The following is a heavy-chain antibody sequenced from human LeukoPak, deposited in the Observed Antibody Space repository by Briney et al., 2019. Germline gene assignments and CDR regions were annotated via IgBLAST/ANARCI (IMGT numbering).Heavy chain of an antibody. CDR3: ARDNTGSSWYFDY. CDR1: GYSISSGYY. D-gene: IGHD6-13*01. J-gene: IGHJ4*02. V-gene: IGHV4-38-2*02. Sequence: SETLSLTCAVSGYSISSGYYWGWIRQPPGKGLEWIGSIYHSGSTYYNPSHKSRVTISVDTSKNQFSLKLSSVTAADTAVYYCARDNTGSSWYFDYWGQGTLVTVSS. CDR2: IYHSGST.